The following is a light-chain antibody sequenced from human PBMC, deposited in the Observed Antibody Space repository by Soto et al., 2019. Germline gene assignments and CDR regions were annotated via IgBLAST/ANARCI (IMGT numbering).Light chain of an antibody. J-gene: IGLJ3*02. CDR3: QSYDSSLSGCV. V-gene: IGLV1-40*01. Sequence: QSVLTQPPSVSGAPGQRVTISCTGSSSNIGAGYDVHWYQQLPGTAPKPLIYGNNNRPSGVPDRFSGSKSGTSASLAITGLQAEDEADYYCQSYDSSLSGCVFGGGTKLTVL. CDR2: GNN. CDR1: SSNIGAGYD.